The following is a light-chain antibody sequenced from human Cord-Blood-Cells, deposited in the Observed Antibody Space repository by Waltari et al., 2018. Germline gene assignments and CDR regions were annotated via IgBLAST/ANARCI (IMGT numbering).Light chain of an antibody. Sequence: PSSLSSSLFSLVHITCQASQDISNYLNWYQQKQWKEPKLRSYDASNLETGVPSRFSGSGSGTDFTFTRRSLQPEDIATYYCQQYDNLPFTFGPGTKVDIK. V-gene: IGKV1-33*01. CDR3: QQYDNLPFT. CDR1: QDISNY. J-gene: IGKJ3*01. CDR2: DAS.